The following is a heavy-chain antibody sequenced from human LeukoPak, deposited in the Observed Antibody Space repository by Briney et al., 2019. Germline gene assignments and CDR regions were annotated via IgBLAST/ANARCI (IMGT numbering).Heavy chain of an antibody. J-gene: IGHJ3*02. D-gene: IGHD2-2*01. V-gene: IGHV3-23*01. CDR2: ISGSGGST. CDR1: GFTFSRYA. Sequence: PGGSLRLSCAASGFTFSRYAMSWVRQAPGKGLEWVAAISGSGGSTYYADSVKGPFTISTDNSKNTLYLQMNSLRAEDTAVYYCAKAGYCSSTSCHQDAFDIWGQGTMVTVSS. CDR3: AKAGYCSSTSCHQDAFDI.